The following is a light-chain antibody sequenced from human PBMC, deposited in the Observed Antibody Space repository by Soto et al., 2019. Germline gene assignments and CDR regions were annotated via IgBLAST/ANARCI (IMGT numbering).Light chain of an antibody. V-gene: IGLV2-14*01. Sequence: QSLLTQPASVSGSPGQSITISCTGSSTDVGGYNYVSWYQQHPGKAPKVMIYEVSNRPSGVSNRFSGSKSGNTASLTISGLPAEDEADYYCRSYTRSXTYVVGTGIKVXV. CDR2: EVS. CDR1: STDVGGYNY. CDR3: RSYTRSXTYV. J-gene: IGLJ1*01.